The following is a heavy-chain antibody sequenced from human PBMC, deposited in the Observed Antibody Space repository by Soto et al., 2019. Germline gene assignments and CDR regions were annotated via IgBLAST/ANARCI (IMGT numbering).Heavy chain of an antibody. J-gene: IGHJ6*02. CDR1: GYTFTSYA. CDR3: ARATSWCVYYDYVGGSYRQYGMDV. CDR2: INAGNGNT. V-gene: IGHV1-3*05. D-gene: IGHD3-16*02. Sequence: QVQLVQSGAEEKKPGASVKVSCKASGYTFTSYAMHWVRQAPGQRLEWMGWINAGNGNTKYSQKFQGRVTITRETSACTAYMELSSVRSEDTAVYYCARATSWCVYYDYVGGSYRQYGMDVWGQGTTVTVSS.